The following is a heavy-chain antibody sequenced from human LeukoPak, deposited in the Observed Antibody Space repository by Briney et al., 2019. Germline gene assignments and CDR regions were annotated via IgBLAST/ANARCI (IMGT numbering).Heavy chain of an antibody. CDR1: GGTFSSYA. CDR3: ARASMITFGGVIVKGPDY. CDR2: IIPILGIA. Sequence: SVKVSCKASGGTFSSYAISWVRQAPGQGLEWMGRIIPILGIANYAQKFQGRVTITADKSTSTAYMELSSLRSEDTAVYYCARASMITFGGVIVKGPDYWGQGTLVTVSS. D-gene: IGHD3-16*02. V-gene: IGHV1-69*04. J-gene: IGHJ4*02.